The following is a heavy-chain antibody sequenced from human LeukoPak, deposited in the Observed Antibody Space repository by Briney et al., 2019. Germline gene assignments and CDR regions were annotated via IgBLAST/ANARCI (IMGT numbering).Heavy chain of an antibody. Sequence: SETLSLTCTVSGGSISSGSYYWSWIRQPAGKGLEWIGRIYTSGSTNYNPSLKSRVTISVDTSKNQFSLKLSSVTAADTAVYYCARSPWLQYDYWGQGTLVTVSS. CDR1: GGSISSGSYY. D-gene: IGHD5-24*01. CDR2: IYTSGST. CDR3: ARSPWLQYDY. V-gene: IGHV4-61*02. J-gene: IGHJ4*02.